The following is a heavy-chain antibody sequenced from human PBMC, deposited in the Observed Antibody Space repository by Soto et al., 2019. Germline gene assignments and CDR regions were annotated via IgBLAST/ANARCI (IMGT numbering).Heavy chain of an antibody. CDR3: ARDPSVALPAY. D-gene: IGHD5-12*01. J-gene: IGHJ4*02. CDR1: GFTFSSYS. V-gene: IGHV3-21*01. Sequence: GGSLRLSCAASGFTFSSYSMNWVRQAPGKGLEWVSSISSSSYIYYADSVKGRFTISRDNAKNSLYLQMNSLRAEDTAVYYCARDPSVALPAYWGQGTLVTVAS. CDR2: ISSSSYI.